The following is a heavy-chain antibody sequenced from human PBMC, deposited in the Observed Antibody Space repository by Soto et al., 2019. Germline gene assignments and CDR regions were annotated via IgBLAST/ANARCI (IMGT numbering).Heavy chain of an antibody. J-gene: IGHJ1*01. D-gene: IGHD3-10*01. CDR2: IYYSGTT. CDR1: GGSISSDSYH. V-gene: IGHV4-39*01. Sequence: SETLSLTCTVSGGSISSDSYHWGWIRQPPGKGLEWIGSIYYSGTTYYNPSLKSRVTISVDTSKNQFSLKMNSVTAAETAVYYCARQGLWFGELKYFQHLGQGTLVTVSS. CDR3: ARQGLWFGELKYFQH.